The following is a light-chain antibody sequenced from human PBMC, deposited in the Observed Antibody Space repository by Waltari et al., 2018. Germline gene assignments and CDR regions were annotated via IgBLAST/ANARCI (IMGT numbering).Light chain of an antibody. J-gene: IGLJ3*02. CDR2: EVN. V-gene: IGLV2-14*01. CDR1: SSDVGGYNF. Sequence: QSALTQPASVSGSPGQSITISCTGTSSDVGGYNFVSWYQQHPGKAPKLMIFEVNNRPSGVCNRFSGSKSGNTASLTISGLQIEDEADYYCSSYTGSNPLEVFGGGTKLTVL. CDR3: SSYTGSNPLEV.